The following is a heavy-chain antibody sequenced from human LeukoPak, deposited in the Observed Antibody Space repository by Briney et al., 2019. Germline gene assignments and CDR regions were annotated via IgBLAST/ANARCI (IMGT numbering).Heavy chain of an antibody. CDR2: IIPIFGTA. V-gene: IGHV1-69*13. CDR3: ARESGGWDPFDY. J-gene: IGHJ4*02. D-gene: IGHD1-26*01. CDR1: GGTFSSYA. Sequence: ASVKVSCKASGGTFSSYAISWVRQAPGQGLEWMGGIIPIFGTANYAQKFQGRVTITADESTSTAYMEPSSLRSEDTAVYYCARESGGWDPFDYWGQGTLVTVSS.